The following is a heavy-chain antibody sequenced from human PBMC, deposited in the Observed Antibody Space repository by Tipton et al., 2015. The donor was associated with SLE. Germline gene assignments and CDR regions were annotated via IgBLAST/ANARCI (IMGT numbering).Heavy chain of an antibody. J-gene: IGHJ6*03. CDR2: INHSGST. CDR3: ARQPVYYYYYMDV. Sequence: TLSLTCAVYGGSLSGYYWSWIRQPPGKGLEWIGEINHSGSTNYNPSLKSRVTISVDTSKNQFSLKLSSVTAADTAVYYCARQPVYYYYYMDVWGKGTTVTVSS. CDR1: GGSLSGYY. V-gene: IGHV4-34*01.